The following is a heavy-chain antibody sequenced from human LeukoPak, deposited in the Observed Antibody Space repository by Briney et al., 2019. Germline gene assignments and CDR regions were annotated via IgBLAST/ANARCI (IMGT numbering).Heavy chain of an antibody. Sequence: GGSLRLSCTASGFTLSDYSMNWFRQAPGKGLEWVGFIRSIPYGGTTEYAASVKGRFTISRDDSKNIAYLQMNSLKTEDTAVYYFTRVAAGVGTPPPPDYWGQGILVTVSS. CDR1: GFTLSDYS. J-gene: IGHJ4*02. D-gene: IGHD6-19*01. V-gene: IGHV3-49*03. CDR3: TRVAAGVGTPPPPDY. CDR2: IRSIPYGGTT.